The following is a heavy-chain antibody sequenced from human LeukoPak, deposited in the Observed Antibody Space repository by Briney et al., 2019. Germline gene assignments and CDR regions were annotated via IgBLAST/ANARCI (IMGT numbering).Heavy chain of an antibody. V-gene: IGHV3-15*01. Sequence: GGSLRLYCAASGFTFSNAWMSWVRQAPGKGLEWVGRIKSKSDDGTAVHAAPVKGRFIISRDDSKDTLFLQMNSLKTEDTALYYCTTGLGLSNFWGQGTLVTVSS. CDR1: GFTFSNAW. J-gene: IGHJ4*02. CDR3: TTGLGLSNF. D-gene: IGHD1-26*01. CDR2: IKSKSDDGTA.